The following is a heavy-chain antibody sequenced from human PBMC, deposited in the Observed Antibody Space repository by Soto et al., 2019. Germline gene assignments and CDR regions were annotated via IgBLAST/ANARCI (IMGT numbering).Heavy chain of an antibody. V-gene: IGHV2-5*02. D-gene: IGHD3-22*01. CDR2: IFWDDDK. CDR3: ASSSGYRIFDC. J-gene: IGHJ4*02. CDR1: GFSLTTSGVG. Sequence: QITLKESGPTLVKPTQTLTLTCTFSGFSLTTSGVGVGWIRQPPGKALEWLALIFWDDDKRYSPSLKSRLTITKDTSKNQVVLTMTNMDPVDTATYYCASSSGYRIFDCWGQGPLVTVSS.